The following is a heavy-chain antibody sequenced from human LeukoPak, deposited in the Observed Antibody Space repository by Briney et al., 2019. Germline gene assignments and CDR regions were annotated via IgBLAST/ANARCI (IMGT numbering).Heavy chain of an antibody. D-gene: IGHD5-18*01. CDR1: GGSISSYY. CDR2: IYYSGST. CDR3: ARGSWIQLWSGLDY. Sequence: PSETLSLTCTVSGGSISSYYWSWIRQPPGKGLEWIGYIYYSGSTNYNPSLKSRVTISVDTSKNQFSLRLSSVTAADTAVYYCARGSWIQLWSGLDYWGQGTLVTVSS. V-gene: IGHV4-59*12. J-gene: IGHJ4*02.